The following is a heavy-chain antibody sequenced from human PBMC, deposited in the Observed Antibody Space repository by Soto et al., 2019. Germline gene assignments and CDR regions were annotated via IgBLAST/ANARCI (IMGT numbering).Heavy chain of an antibody. D-gene: IGHD6-13*01. Sequence: GGSLRLSCAASGFTFSSYAMHWVRQAPGNGLEWVAVISYDGSNKYYADSVKGRFTISRDNSKNTLYLQMNSLRAEDTAGYYCASTRPESSSSWYVFDYWGQGTLVTVSS. CDR3: ASTRPESSSSWYVFDY. V-gene: IGHV3-30-3*01. CDR2: ISYDGSNK. J-gene: IGHJ4*02. CDR1: GFTFSSYA.